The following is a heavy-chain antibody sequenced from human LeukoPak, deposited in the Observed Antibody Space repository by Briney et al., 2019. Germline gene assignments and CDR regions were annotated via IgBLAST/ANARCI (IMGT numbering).Heavy chain of an antibody. CDR1: GFTFSSYA. CDR2: ISYDGSNK. CDR3: AREMATIRDYYYGMDV. J-gene: IGHJ6*02. Sequence: GGSLRLSCAASGFTFSSYAMHWVRQAPGKGLEWVAVISYDGSNKYYADSVKGRFTISRDNSKNTLYLQMNSLRAEDTAVYYCAREMATIRDYYYGMDVWGQGTTVTVSS. D-gene: IGHD5-24*01. V-gene: IGHV3-30-3*01.